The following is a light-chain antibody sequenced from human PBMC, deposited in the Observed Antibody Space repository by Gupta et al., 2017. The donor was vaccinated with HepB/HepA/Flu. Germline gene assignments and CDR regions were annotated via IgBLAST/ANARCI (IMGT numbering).Light chain of an antibody. CDR3: QQDHTYWT. V-gene: IGKV1-5*03. CDR1: QAIYSW. Sequence: IQMTQSPSTLSASVGDRVTITCRASQAIYSWLAWYQQKPGKAPNLLIYKASRLEGGVPSRFSGSGSGTEFTLTSSSLQPEDFATYYCQQDHTYWTFGQGTKVEIK. CDR2: KAS. J-gene: IGKJ1*01.